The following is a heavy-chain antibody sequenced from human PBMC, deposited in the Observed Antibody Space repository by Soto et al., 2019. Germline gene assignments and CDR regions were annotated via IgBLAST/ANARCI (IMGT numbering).Heavy chain of an antibody. Sequence: SETLSLTCTVSGGSFSSGGYYWSWIRQHPGKGLEWIGYIYYSGSTYYNPSLKSRVTISVDTSKNQFSLKRSSVTAADTAVYYCARGRGYDFWSGYSYYYYGIDVWGQGTTVT. J-gene: IGHJ6*02. CDR3: ARGRGYDFWSGYSYYYYGIDV. CDR2: IYYSGST. D-gene: IGHD3-3*01. V-gene: IGHV4-31*03. CDR1: GGSFSSGGYY.